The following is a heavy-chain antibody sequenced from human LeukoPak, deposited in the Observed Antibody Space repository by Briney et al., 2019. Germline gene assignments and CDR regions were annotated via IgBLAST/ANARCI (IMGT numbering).Heavy chain of an antibody. Sequence: PGGSLRLSCAASGFTFSSYEMNWVRQAPGKGLEWVSSITSSSTYIYYADSVKGRFTISRDNAKNSLYLQMNSLRAEDTAVYYCARGGSGSYYTLFDYWGQGTLVTVSS. CDR3: ARGGSGSYYTLFDY. CDR1: GFTFSSYE. J-gene: IGHJ4*02. V-gene: IGHV3-21*01. CDR2: ITSSSTYI. D-gene: IGHD3-10*01.